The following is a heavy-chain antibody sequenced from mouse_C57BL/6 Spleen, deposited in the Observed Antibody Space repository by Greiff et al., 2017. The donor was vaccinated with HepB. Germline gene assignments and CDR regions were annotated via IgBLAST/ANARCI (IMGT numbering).Heavy chain of an antibody. CDR2: IYPGDGDT. CDR1: GYAFSSSW. V-gene: IGHV1-82*01. Sequence: VQLQQSGPELVKPGASVKISCKASGYAFSSSWMNWVKQRPGKGLEWIGRIYPGDGDTNYNGKFKGKATLTADKSSSTAYMQLSSLTSEDSAVYFCARYQYDYAMDYWGQGTSVTVSS. CDR3: ARYQYDYAMDY. J-gene: IGHJ4*01.